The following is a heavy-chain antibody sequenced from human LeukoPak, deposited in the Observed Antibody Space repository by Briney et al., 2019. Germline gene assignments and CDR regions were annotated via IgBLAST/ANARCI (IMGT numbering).Heavy chain of an antibody. D-gene: IGHD6-19*01. V-gene: IGHV4-59*01. Sequence: SETLSLTCTVSGGSISSSYWSWIRQPPGKQLEWIGYIYDIGSTTYNPSLKSRVTISADASKNQFSLKLSSVTAADTTVYYCATQWPKYHFGMDVWGQGTAVTVSS. CDR1: GGSISSSY. CDR3: ATQWPKYHFGMDV. J-gene: IGHJ6*02. CDR2: IYDIGST.